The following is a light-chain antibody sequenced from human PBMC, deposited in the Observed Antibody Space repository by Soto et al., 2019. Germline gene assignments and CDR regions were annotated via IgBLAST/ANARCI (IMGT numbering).Light chain of an antibody. CDR3: QQYGSSPWT. CDR2: GAS. V-gene: IGKV3-20*01. Sequence: EVVLTQSPGTLSLSPGERATLSCRASQSVSSSYLAWYQQKPGQAPRLLIYGASSRATGIPDRFSGSGSGTDFTLNIRRLGPEDFAVYYCQQYGSSPWTVGQGTKVEIK. J-gene: IGKJ1*01. CDR1: QSVSSSY.